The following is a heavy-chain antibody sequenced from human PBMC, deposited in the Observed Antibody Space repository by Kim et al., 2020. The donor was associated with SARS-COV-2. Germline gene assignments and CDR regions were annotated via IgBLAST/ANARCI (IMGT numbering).Heavy chain of an antibody. V-gene: IGHV4-34*01. Sequence: SETLSLTCAVYGGSFSGYYWSWIRQPPGKGLEWIGEINHSGSTNYNPSLKSRVTISVDTSKNQFSLKLSSVTAADTAVYYCARGAISGGMDVWGQGTTVTVSS. CDR2: INHSGST. CDR1: GGSFSGYY. CDR3: ARGAISGGMDV. D-gene: IGHD1-26*01. J-gene: IGHJ6*02.